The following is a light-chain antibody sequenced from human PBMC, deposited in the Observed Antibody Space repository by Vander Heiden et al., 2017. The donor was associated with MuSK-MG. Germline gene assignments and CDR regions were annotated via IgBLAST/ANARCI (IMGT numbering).Light chain of an antibody. CDR3: QQTVSFPRT. CDR1: QSIRGY. Sequence: ILLTQSPSSLSASVGDRVTISCRPSQSIRGYLNWYQQKPGKAPKLLIYGASSLQTGVPPRFSGGGSESDFTLTISRLQPEDFATYYCQQTVSFPRTFGQGTTVEVK. V-gene: IGKV1-39*01. CDR2: GAS. J-gene: IGKJ1*01.